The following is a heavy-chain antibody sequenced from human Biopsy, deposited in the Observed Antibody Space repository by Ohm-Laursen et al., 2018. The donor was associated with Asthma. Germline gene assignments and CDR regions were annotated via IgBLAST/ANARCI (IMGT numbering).Heavy chain of an antibody. V-gene: IGHV3-30-3*01. Sequence: SLRLSCAASGFTFSSYAMHWVRQAPGKGLGWVAVISYDGSNKYYADSVKGRFTISRDNSKNTLYLQMNSLRAEDTAVYYCARDLHPTNHLGELSEGFDYWGQGTLVTVSS. CDR3: ARDLHPTNHLGELSEGFDY. D-gene: IGHD3-16*02. CDR1: GFTFSSYA. CDR2: ISYDGSNK. J-gene: IGHJ4*02.